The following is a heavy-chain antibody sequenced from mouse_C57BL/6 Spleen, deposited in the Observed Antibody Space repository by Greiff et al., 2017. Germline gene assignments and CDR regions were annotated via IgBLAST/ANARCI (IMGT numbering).Heavy chain of an antibody. D-gene: IGHD4-1*02. CDR3: ARASSTGTYYAMDY. CDR1: GYTFTSYW. J-gene: IGHJ4*01. Sequence: QVQLQQPGAELVMPGASVKLSCKASGYTFTSYWMHWVKQRPGQGLEWIGEIDPSDSYTNYNQKFKGKSTLTVDKSSSTAYMQLSSLTSEDSAVYYCARASSTGTYYAMDYWGQGTSVTVSS. V-gene: IGHV1-69*01. CDR2: IDPSDSYT.